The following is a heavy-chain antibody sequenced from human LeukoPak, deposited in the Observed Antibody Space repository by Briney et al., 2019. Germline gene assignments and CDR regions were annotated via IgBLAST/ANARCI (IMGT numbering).Heavy chain of an antibody. Sequence: GESLRISCQGSGYTFTTSWIGWVRQAPGQGLEWMGIINPSGGRTTYAQKFQGRVTMTRDTSTSTVYMEMSGLRSEDTAVYYCRREGEYDVRKPGGDYWGQGTLVTVSS. V-gene: IGHV1-46*01. J-gene: IGHJ4*02. D-gene: IGHD3-10*01. CDR3: RREGEYDVRKPGGDY. CDR1: GYTFTTSW. CDR2: INPSGGRT.